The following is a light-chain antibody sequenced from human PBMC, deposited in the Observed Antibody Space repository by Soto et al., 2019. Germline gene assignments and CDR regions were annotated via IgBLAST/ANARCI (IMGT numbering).Light chain of an antibody. CDR2: GAS. CDR3: QQYGNSPFT. CDR1: QSISSSY. V-gene: IGKV3-20*01. J-gene: IGKJ3*01. Sequence: EIVLTQSPGTLSLSPGERATLSCRASQSISSSYLAWYQQKPGQAPRLLIFGASSRATDIPDRFSGSGSETDFTITISRLEPEDFAVYYCQQYGNSPFTFGPGTKVDIK.